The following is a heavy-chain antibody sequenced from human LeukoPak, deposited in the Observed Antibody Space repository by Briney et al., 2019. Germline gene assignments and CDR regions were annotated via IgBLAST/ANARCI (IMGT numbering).Heavy chain of an antibody. Sequence: PGGSLRLSCAASGFTFNAYAIHWVRQALGKGLEWVAFIRKDGNDENYADSVKGRFTISRDNSKNTLYLQMNSLRTEDTAVYHCAKDRGDFPPYFDYWGQGTLVTVSS. D-gene: IGHD2-21*02. V-gene: IGHV3-30*02. J-gene: IGHJ4*02. CDR1: GFTFNAYA. CDR2: IRKDGNDE. CDR3: AKDRGDFPPYFDY.